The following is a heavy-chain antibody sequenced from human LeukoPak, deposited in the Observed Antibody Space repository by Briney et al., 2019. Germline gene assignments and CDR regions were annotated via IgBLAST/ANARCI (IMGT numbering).Heavy chain of an antibody. CDR3: ARDRGSSWYVDY. J-gene: IGHJ4*02. V-gene: IGHV1-2*02. Sequence: ASVKVSCKASRYIFTIYYIHWVRQAPGQGLEWMGWINPNSGGTNYAQKFRDRVTMTGDTSISTAYMELSRLRSDDTAVYYCARDRGSSWYVDYWGQGTLVTVSS. D-gene: IGHD6-13*01. CDR2: INPNSGGT. CDR1: RYIFTIYY.